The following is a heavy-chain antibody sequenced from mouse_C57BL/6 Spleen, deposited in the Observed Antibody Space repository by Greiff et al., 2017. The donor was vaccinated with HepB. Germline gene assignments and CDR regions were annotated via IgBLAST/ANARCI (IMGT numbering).Heavy chain of an antibody. V-gene: IGHV1-82*01. D-gene: IGHD6-5*01. CDR3: AKTYDYDAMDY. CDR2: IYPGDGDT. CDR1: GYAFSSSW. Sequence: QVQLQQSGPELVKPGASVKISCKASGYAFSSSWMNWVKQRPGKGLEWIGRIYPGDGDTNYNGKFKGKATLTADKSSSTAYMQLSSLTSEDSAVYFCAKTYDYDAMDYWGQGTSVIVSS. J-gene: IGHJ4*01.